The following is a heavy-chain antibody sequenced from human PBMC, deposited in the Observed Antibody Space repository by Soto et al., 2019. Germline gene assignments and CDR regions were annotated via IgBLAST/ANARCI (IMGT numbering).Heavy chain of an antibody. CDR1: GRSISSGGYS. V-gene: IGHV4-30-2*01. D-gene: IGHD1-26*01. CDR3: ASEVGVGGHWFEP. Sequence: QLQLQESRSGLVKPSQTLSLTCAISGRSISSGGYSWSWIRQPPGKGLEWIGYIYHIGSTYYNPSLKIRVTISVDGAKNQFSLKLSSVTAADTAVYYCASEVGVGGHWFEPWGQGTLVTFSS. CDR2: IYHIGST. J-gene: IGHJ5*02.